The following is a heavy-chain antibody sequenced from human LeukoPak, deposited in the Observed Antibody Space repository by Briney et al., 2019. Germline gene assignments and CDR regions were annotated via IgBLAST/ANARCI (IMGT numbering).Heavy chain of an antibody. J-gene: IGHJ3*02. CDR3: ARVFKRAPKGYDAFDI. Sequence: PSETLSLTCTVSGGSISSGDYYWSWIRQPPGKGLEWIGYIYYSGSTYYNPSLKSRVTISVDTSKNQFSLKLSSVTAAGTAVYYCARVFKRAPKGYDAFDIWGQGTTVTVSS. CDR2: IYYSGST. D-gene: IGHD1-14*01. CDR1: GGSISSGDYY. V-gene: IGHV4-30-4*08.